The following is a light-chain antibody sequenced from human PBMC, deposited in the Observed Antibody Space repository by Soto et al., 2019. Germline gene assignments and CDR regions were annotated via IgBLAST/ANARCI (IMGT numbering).Light chain of an antibody. CDR3: CSYAGSSTLV. J-gene: IGLJ2*01. V-gene: IGLV2-23*01. Sequence: QSALTQPASVSGSPGQSITISCTGTSSDVGTYNLVSWYQQYPGKAPKLMIYEGNKRPSGVSNRFSGSKSGNTASLIISGLQAEDEADYYCCSYAGSSTLVFGGGTKLTVL. CDR2: EGN. CDR1: SSDVGTYNL.